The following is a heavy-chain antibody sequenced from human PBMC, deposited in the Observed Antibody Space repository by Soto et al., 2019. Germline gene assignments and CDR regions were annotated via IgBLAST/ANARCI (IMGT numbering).Heavy chain of an antibody. J-gene: IGHJ3*02. CDR2: IIPIFGTA. D-gene: IGHD6-19*01. V-gene: IGHV1-69*13. Sequence: SVKVSCKASGGTFSSYAISWVRQAPGQGLEWMGGIIPIFGTANYAQKFQGRVTITADESTSTAYMELSSLRSEDTAVYYCASGSGWWNRSIGRGAFDIWGQGTMVTVS. CDR1: GGTFSSYA. CDR3: ASGSGWWNRSIGRGAFDI.